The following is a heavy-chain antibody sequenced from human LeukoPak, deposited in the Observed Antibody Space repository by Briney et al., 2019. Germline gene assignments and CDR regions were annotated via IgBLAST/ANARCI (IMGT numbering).Heavy chain of an antibody. CDR2: ISSSNSYI. Sequence: PGGSLRLSCAASGFTFSIYSMNWVRQAPGKGLEWVSSISSSNSYIYYADSVKGRFTISRDNAKNSLYLQMNTLRAEDTALYYCAKGAKRLGYCSGGTCYSNYDYYYMDVWGKGTTVTISS. CDR1: GFTFSIYS. J-gene: IGHJ6*03. D-gene: IGHD2-15*01. V-gene: IGHV3-21*01. CDR3: AKGAKRLGYCSGGTCYSNYDYYYMDV.